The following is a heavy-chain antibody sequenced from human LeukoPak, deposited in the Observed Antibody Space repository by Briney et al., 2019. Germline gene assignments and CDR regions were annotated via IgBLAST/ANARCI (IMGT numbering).Heavy chain of an antibody. CDR3: ARDRVAARVRWFDP. D-gene: IGHD6-6*01. V-gene: IGHV1-2*06. Sequence: ASVKVSCKASGYTFTGYYMHWVRQAPGQGLEWMGRINPNSGGTNYAQKFQGRVTMTRDTSISTAYMELSRLRSDDTAVYYCARDRVAARVRWFDPWGQGTLVTVCS. CDR2: INPNSGGT. J-gene: IGHJ5*02. CDR1: GYTFTGYY.